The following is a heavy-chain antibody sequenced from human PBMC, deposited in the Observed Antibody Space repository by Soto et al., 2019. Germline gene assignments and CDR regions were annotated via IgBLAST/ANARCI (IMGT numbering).Heavy chain of an antibody. V-gene: IGHV4-59*01. CDR3: ARDPRSGWGGSQLFGFDP. D-gene: IGHD6-19*01. CDR1: GGSISSYY. Sequence: SETLSLTCTVSGGSISSYYWSWIRQPPGKGLEWIGYIYYSGSTNYNPSLKSRVTISVDTSKNQFSLKLSSVTAADTAVYYCARDPRSGWGGSQLFGFDPWGQGTLVTVSS. CDR2: IYYSGST. J-gene: IGHJ5*02.